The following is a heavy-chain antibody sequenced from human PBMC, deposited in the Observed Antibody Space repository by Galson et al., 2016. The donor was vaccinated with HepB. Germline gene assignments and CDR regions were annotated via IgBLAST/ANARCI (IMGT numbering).Heavy chain of an antibody. V-gene: IGHV2-5*02. D-gene: IGHD1-26*01. CDR3: AHSRVGATGDYYYGLDV. Sequence: PALVKPTQTLTLTCTFSGFSVSTSGVGVGWIRQSPGKALEWLALIYWDDNKRYSPSLKTRLSITKDTSKNQVVLTMTNMDPVDTATSYCAHSRVGATGDYYYGLDVWGQGTTVTVSS. J-gene: IGHJ6*02. CDR1: GFSVSTSGVG. CDR2: IYWDDNK.